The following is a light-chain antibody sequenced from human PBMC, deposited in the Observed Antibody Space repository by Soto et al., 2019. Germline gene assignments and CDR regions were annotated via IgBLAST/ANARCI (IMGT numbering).Light chain of an antibody. J-gene: IGKJ5*01. Sequence: EIVLTQSPATLSVSPGDRATLSCRASESASRHLAWYQQKPGQAPRLLIYSTFTRATDIPARFNGSGSGTDFTLTISSLQSEDFALFYCQQYNKWPITFGQGTRLEFK. CDR1: ESASRH. CDR3: QQYNKWPIT. CDR2: STF. V-gene: IGKV3D-15*01.